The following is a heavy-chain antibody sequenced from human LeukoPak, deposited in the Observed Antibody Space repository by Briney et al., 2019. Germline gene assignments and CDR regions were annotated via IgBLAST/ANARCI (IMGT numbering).Heavy chain of an antibody. Sequence: SETLSLSCAVYGGSFSGYYWSWIRHPPGKGLEWIGEINHSGSTNYNPSLKSRVTISVDTSKNQFSLKLSSVTAADKAVYYCARRRLSISSWYYYYYGMDVWGQGTTVTVSS. CDR2: INHSGST. D-gene: IGHD6-13*01. CDR3: ARRRLSISSWYYYYYGMDV. V-gene: IGHV4-34*01. CDR1: GGSFSGYY. J-gene: IGHJ6*02.